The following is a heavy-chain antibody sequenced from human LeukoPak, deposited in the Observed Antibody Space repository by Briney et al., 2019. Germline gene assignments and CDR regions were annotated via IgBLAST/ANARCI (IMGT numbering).Heavy chain of an antibody. J-gene: IGHJ6*02. Sequence: GASVTVSCKASGGTFSSYAISWVRQAPGQGLEWMGGIIPIFGTANYAQKFQGRVTITADESTSTAYMELSSLRSEDTAVYYCARGGTYYDILTGYYTPYYYYYGMDVWGQGTTVTVSS. V-gene: IGHV1-69*13. CDR3: ARGGTYYDILTGYYTPYYYYYGMDV. CDR2: IIPIFGTA. D-gene: IGHD3-9*01. CDR1: GGTFSSYA.